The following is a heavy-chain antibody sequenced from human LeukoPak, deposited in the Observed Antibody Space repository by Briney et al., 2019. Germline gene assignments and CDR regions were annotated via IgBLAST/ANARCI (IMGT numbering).Heavy chain of an antibody. D-gene: IGHD3-9*01. J-gene: IGHJ4*02. CDR3: ARGGDGDILTGLVFDY. V-gene: IGHV4-31*03. Sequence: SQTLSLTCTVSGGSISSGGYYWSWIRQLPGKGLEWIGYIYYSGSTYYNPSLKSRVTISLDTSKNQFSLKLSSVTAADTAVYYCARGGDGDILTGLVFDYWGQGTLVTVSS. CDR1: GGSISSGGYY. CDR2: IYYSGST.